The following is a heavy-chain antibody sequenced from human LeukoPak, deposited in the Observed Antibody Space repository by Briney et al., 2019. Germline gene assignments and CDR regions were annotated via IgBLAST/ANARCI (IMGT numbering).Heavy chain of an antibody. CDR2: ISWDGGST. Sequence: GGSLRLSCAASGFTFDDYTMHWVRQAPGKGLEWVSLISWDGGSTYYADSVKGRFTISRDNSKNSLYLQMNSLRTEDTALYYCAKANSYYYYMDVWGKGTTVTVPS. CDR3: AKANSYYYYMDV. V-gene: IGHV3-43*01. CDR1: GFTFDDYT. J-gene: IGHJ6*03.